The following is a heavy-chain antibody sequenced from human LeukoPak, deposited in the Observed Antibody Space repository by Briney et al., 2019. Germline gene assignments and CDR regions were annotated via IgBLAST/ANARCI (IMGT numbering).Heavy chain of an antibody. CDR2: INSDGSST. J-gene: IGHJ6*02. D-gene: IGHD6-19*01. CDR1: GFTFSSYW. CDR3: ARDLTVAAYYYYCYGMDV. V-gene: IGHV3-74*01. Sequence: QPGGSLRLSCAASGFTFSSYWMHWVRQAPGKGLVWVSRINSDGSSTSYADSVKGRFTISRDNAKNTLYLQMNSLRAEDTAVYYCARDLTVAAYYYYCYGMDVWGQGTTVTVSS.